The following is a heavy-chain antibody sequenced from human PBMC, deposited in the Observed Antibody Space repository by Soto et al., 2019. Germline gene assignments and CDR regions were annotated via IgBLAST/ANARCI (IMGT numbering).Heavy chain of an antibody. D-gene: IGHD6-19*01. V-gene: IGHV3-53*01. J-gene: IGHJ4*02. CDR1: GFTVSISY. Sequence: EVQLVESGGGLIQPGESLRLSCAASGFTVSISYMSWVRQAPGKGLEWVSTIYRDGRTFYADSVEGRFTISRDNSKNTLYLQMNSLRVEDTATYYCARGKGIGWYESSDYWGQGTLVTASS. CDR3: ARGKGIGWYESSDY. CDR2: IYRDGRT.